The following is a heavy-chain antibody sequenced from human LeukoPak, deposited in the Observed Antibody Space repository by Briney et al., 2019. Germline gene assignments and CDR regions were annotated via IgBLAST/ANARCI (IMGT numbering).Heavy chain of an antibody. V-gene: IGHV3-43*02. CDR1: GFTFDDYA. CDR2: ISGDGGST. D-gene: IGHD5-12*01. Sequence: GGSLRLSCAASGFTFDDYAMHWVRQAPGKGLEWVSLISGDGGSTYYADSVKGRFTISRDNAKNSLYLQMNSLRAEDTAVYYCATGYSGYSFDYWGQGTLVTVSS. J-gene: IGHJ4*02. CDR3: ATGYSGYSFDY.